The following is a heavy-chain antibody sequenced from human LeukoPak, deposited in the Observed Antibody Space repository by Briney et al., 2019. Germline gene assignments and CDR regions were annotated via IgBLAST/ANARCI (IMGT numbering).Heavy chain of an antibody. CDR2: ISVSGTDT. D-gene: IGHD6-6*01. J-gene: IGHJ4*02. CDR1: GFTFTDYA. CDR3: ASRKEYSTSSVFY. V-gene: IGHV3-23*01. Sequence: GGSQRLSCAASGFTFTDYAMSWDRQAPGKGLEWVSGISVSGTDTYYADSVKGRFTISRDNSKNTVSLRMNSLRAEDSAVYYCASRKEYSTSSVFYWGRGTLVTVSS.